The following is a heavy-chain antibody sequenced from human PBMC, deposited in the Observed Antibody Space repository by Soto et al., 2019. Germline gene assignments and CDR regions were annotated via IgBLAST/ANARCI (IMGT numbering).Heavy chain of an antibody. Sequence: PSETLSLTCAVSGGSISSGGYSWSWIRQPPGKGLEWIGYIYHSGSTYYNPSLKSRVTISVDRSKNQFSLKLSSVTAADTAVYYCARGGYCSGGSCFLDPWGQGTLVTVSS. CDR2: IYHSGST. CDR1: GGSISSGGYS. V-gene: IGHV4-30-2*01. CDR3: ARGGYCSGGSCFLDP. D-gene: IGHD2-15*01. J-gene: IGHJ5*02.